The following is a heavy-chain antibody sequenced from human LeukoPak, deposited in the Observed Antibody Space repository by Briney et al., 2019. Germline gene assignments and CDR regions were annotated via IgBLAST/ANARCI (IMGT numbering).Heavy chain of an antibody. D-gene: IGHD2-15*01. J-gene: IGHJ5*02. CDR1: GFTFDDYA. Sequence: GGSLRLSCAASGFTFDDYAMHWVRQAPGEGLEWVSLISGDGGSTFYADSVKGRFTISRENSKNSLYLQMNSLRTEDTALYYCAKDGEYCSGGSCYSLTNWFDPWGQGTLVTVSS. CDR2: ISGDGGST. CDR3: AKDGEYCSGGSCYSLTNWFDP. V-gene: IGHV3-43*02.